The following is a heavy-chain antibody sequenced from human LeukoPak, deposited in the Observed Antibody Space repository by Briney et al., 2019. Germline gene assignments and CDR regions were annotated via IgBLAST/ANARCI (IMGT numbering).Heavy chain of an antibody. V-gene: IGHV1-8*01. J-gene: IGHJ4*02. CDR2: MNPNSGNT. CDR3: ARGSFYYDSTSGY. CDR1: GYTFTSYD. D-gene: IGHD3-22*01. Sequence: ASVKVSCKASGYTFTSYDINWVRQATGQGLEWMGWMNPNSGNTGYARKFQGRVTMTRNTSISTAYMELSSLRSEDTAVYYCARGSFYYDSTSGYWGQGTLVTVSS.